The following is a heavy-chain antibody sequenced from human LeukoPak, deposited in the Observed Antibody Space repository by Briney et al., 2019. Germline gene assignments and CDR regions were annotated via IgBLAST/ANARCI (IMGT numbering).Heavy chain of an antibody. CDR3: ARGSSSWLDYYIDV. D-gene: IGHD6-13*01. J-gene: IGHJ6*03. CDR2: IYYSGTT. CDR1: GGSISSGGYS. Sequence: PSQTLSLTCAVSGGSISSGGYSWTWIRQPPGKGLECIGHIYYSGTTYYNPSLKSRVTISLDTPKNQFSLRLTSVTAADTAVYYCARGSSSWLDYYIDVWAKGTTVTVSS. V-gene: IGHV4-30-4*07.